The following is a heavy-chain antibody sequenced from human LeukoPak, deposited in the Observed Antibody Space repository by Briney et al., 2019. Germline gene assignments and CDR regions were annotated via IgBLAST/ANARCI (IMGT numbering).Heavy chain of an antibody. Sequence: ASVKVSCKASGGTFSSYAISWVRQAPGQGLEWMGRIIPIFGTANYAQKFQGRVTITRNTSISTAYMELSSLRSEDTAVYYCARVPTYYYGSGSRTNWFDPWGQGTLVTVSS. D-gene: IGHD3-10*01. V-gene: IGHV1-69*05. CDR2: IIPIFGTA. CDR1: GGTFSSYA. J-gene: IGHJ5*02. CDR3: ARVPTYYYGSGSRTNWFDP.